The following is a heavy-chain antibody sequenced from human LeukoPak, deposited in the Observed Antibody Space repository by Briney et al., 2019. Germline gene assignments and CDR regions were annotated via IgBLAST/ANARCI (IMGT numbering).Heavy chain of an antibody. Sequence: SETLSLTCTVSGGSISSSSYYWAWIRQPPGKGLEWIGSVHYSGSIYYNPSLKSRATLSLDTSKNQFSLKLSSVTAADTAVYYCARDRVGQQLVGRNYYYYYMDVWGKGTTVTISS. V-gene: IGHV4-39*07. D-gene: IGHD6-13*01. CDR3: ARDRVGQQLVGRNYYYYYMDV. CDR1: GGSISSSSYY. J-gene: IGHJ6*03. CDR2: VHYSGSI.